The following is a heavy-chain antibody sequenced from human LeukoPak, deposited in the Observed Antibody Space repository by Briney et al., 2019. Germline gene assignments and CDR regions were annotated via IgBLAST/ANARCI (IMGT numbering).Heavy chain of an antibody. D-gene: IGHD6-19*01. Sequence: ASVKVSCKASGYTFTSYDINWVRQAPGQGLEWMGWMNPNSGNTGYAQKFQGRVTMTRNTSISTAYMELSSLRSEDTAVYYCARVLGSGWYEFDWGQGTLVTVSS. CDR2: MNPNSGNT. J-gene: IGHJ4*02. CDR3: ARVLGSGWYEFD. V-gene: IGHV1-8*01. CDR1: GYTFTSYD.